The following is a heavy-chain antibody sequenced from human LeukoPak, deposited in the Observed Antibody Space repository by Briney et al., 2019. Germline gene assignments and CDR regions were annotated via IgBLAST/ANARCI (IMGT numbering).Heavy chain of an antibody. CDR2: IYYSGST. J-gene: IGHJ4*02. CDR1: GGSISSYY. V-gene: IGHV4-59*08. D-gene: IGHD1-26*01. CDR3: ATFDVGASNFDY. Sequence: PSETLSLTCTVSGGSISSYYWSWIRQPPGKGLEWIGYIYYSGSTNYNPSLKSRDTISVDTSKNQFPLKLSSVTAADTAVYYCATFDVGASNFDYWGQGTLVTVSS.